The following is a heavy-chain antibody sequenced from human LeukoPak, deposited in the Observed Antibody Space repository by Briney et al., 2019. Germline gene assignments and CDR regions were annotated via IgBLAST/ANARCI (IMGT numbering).Heavy chain of an antibody. CDR3: ARELTIVRGVIITYYMDV. CDR1: GGTFSCYA. Sequence: ASVTVSCKASGGTFSCYAISWVRQAPGPGLEWMGGIFPIFGTANYAQKFQGRVTITVDKSTTTAYLELRSLRSEDKAVYYCARELTIVRGVIITYYMDVWGKGTALSV. V-gene: IGHV1-69*06. CDR2: IFPIFGTA. J-gene: IGHJ6*03. D-gene: IGHD3-10*01.